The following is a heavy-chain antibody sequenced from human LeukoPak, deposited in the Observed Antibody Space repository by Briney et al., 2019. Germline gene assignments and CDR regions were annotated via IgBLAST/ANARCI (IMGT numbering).Heavy chain of an antibody. D-gene: IGHD3-10*01. CDR1: GFSFSSYN. J-gene: IGHJ4*02. Sequence: GGSLRLSCAASGFSFSSYNMNWVRQAPGKGLEWVSYISDSSRTIYYADSVKGRFTISRDNAKNSLYLQMDSLRAEDTALYYCAKDWSNYGSGSNYYFDYWGQGTLVTVSS. CDR3: AKDWSNYGSGSNYYFDY. CDR2: ISDSSRTI. V-gene: IGHV3-48*04.